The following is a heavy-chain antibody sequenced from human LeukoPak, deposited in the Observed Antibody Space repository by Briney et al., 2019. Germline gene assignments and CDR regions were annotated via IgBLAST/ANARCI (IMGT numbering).Heavy chain of an antibody. Sequence: GASVKVSCKASGYTFTSYDVNWVRQATGQGLEWMGWMNPNSGNTGYAQKFQGRVTMTRNTSISTAYMELSSLRSEDTAVYYCARGPYYYDSSGYYHDYWGQGTLVTVSS. D-gene: IGHD3-22*01. CDR3: ARGPYYYDSSGYYHDY. CDR1: GYTFTSYD. V-gene: IGHV1-8*01. J-gene: IGHJ4*02. CDR2: MNPNSGNT.